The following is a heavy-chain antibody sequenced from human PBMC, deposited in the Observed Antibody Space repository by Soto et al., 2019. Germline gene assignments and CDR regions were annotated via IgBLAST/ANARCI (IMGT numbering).Heavy chain of an antibody. CDR2: IIPIFGTA. D-gene: IGHD2-21*02. CDR3: ARDGYCGGDCYLDY. J-gene: IGHJ4*02. Sequence: SVKVSCKASGYTFTSYGISWVRQAPGQGLEWMGGIIPIFGTANYAQKFQGRVTITADKSTSTAYMELSSLRSEDTAVYYCARDGYCGGDCYLDYWGQGTLVTVSS. CDR1: GYTFTSYG. V-gene: IGHV1-69*06.